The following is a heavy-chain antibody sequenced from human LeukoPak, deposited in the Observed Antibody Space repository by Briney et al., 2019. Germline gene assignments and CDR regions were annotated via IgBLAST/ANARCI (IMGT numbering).Heavy chain of an antibody. J-gene: IGHJ4*02. CDR2: IYYSGST. V-gene: IGHV4-59*01. CDR1: GGSISSYY. CDR3: AREDYGDSGFDC. Sequence: SETLSLTCTVSGGSISSYYWGWIRQPPGKGLEWIGYIYYSGSTNYNPSLKSRVTISVDTSKNQFSLKLSSVTAADTAVYYCAREDYGDSGFDCWGQGTLVTVSS. D-gene: IGHD4-17*01.